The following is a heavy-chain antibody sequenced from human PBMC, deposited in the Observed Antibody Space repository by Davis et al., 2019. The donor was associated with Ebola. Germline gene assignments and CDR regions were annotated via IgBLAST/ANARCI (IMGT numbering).Heavy chain of an antibody. Sequence: PGGSLRLSCAASGFTFSSYWMHWVRQAPGKGLVWVSRINSDGSSTSYADSVKGRFTISRDNSKNTLYLQMNSLRAEDTAVYYCAKDPLYSSSWQFDYWGQGTLVTVSS. J-gene: IGHJ4*02. V-gene: IGHV3-74*01. CDR2: INSDGSST. D-gene: IGHD6-13*01. CDR1: GFTFSSYW. CDR3: AKDPLYSSSWQFDY.